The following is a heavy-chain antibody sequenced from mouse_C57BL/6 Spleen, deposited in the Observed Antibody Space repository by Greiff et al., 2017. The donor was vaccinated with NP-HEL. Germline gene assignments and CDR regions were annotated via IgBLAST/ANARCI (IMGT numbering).Heavy chain of an antibody. D-gene: IGHD2-4*01. CDR1: GYTFTSYW. V-gene: IGHV1-53*01. Sequence: VQLKQPGTELVKPGASVKLSCKASGYTFTSYWMHWVKQRPGQGLEWIGNINPSNGGTNYNEKFKSKATLTVDKSSSTAYMQLSSLTSEDSAVYYCAREEGYDYVFAYWGQGTLVTVSA. J-gene: IGHJ3*01. CDR3: AREEGYDYVFAY. CDR2: INPSNGGT.